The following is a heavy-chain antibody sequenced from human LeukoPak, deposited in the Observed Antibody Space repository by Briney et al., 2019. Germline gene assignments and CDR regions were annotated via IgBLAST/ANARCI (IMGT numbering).Heavy chain of an antibody. Sequence: PSETLSLTCAVYGGSFSGYYWSWIRQPPGKGLEWIGEINHSGSTNYNPSLKSRVTISVDTSKNQFSLKLSSVTAADTAVYYCARGGFGELGIDYWGQGTLVTVSS. CDR1: GGSFSGYY. D-gene: IGHD3-10*01. J-gene: IGHJ4*02. CDR3: ARGGFGELGIDY. V-gene: IGHV4-34*01. CDR2: INHSGST.